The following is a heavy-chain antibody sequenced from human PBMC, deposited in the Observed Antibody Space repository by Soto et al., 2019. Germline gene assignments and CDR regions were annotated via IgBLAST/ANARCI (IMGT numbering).Heavy chain of an antibody. CDR3: ARDHYYDSSGYYYPLYYYYGMDV. CDR1: GYTFTGYY. J-gene: IGHJ6*02. Sequence: VASVKVSCKASGYTFTGYYMHWVRQAPGQGLELMGWINPNSGGTNYAQKFQGRVTMTRDTSISTAYMELSRLRSDDTAVYYCARDHYYDSSGYYYPLYYYYGMDVWGQGTTVTVSS. CDR2: INPNSGGT. D-gene: IGHD3-22*01. V-gene: IGHV1-2*02.